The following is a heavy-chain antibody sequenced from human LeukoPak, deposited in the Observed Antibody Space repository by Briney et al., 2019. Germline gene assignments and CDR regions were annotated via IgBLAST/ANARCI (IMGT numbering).Heavy chain of an antibody. V-gene: IGHV3-21*01. D-gene: IGHD3-22*01. Sequence: GGSLRLSCGASGFTFSSYSVNWVRQAPGKGLEGGSSISSSSSYIYYADSVKGRFTISRDNAKNSLYLQMNSLRAEDTAVYYCARGDQYYYDSSGYSYWGQGTLVTVSS. CDR1: GFTFSSYS. J-gene: IGHJ4*02. CDR3: ARGDQYYYDSSGYSY. CDR2: ISSSSSYI.